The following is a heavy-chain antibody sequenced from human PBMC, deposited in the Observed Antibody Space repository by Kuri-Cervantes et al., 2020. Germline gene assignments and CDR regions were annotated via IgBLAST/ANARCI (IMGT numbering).Heavy chain of an antibody. CDR2: INPSGGST. V-gene: IGHV1-46*01. CDR1: GYTFTSYY. J-gene: IGHJ3*02. CDR3: ARAGLRYFDWLAIGSAFDI. Sequence: ASVKVSCKASGYTFTSYYMHWVRQAPGQGLEWMGIINPSGGSTSYAQKFQGRVTMTRDTSTSTVYMELSSLRAEDTAVYYCARAGLRYFDWLAIGSAFDIWGQGTMVTVSS. D-gene: IGHD3-9*01.